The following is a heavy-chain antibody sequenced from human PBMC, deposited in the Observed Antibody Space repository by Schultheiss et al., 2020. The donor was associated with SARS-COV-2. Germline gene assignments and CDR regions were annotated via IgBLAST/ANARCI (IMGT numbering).Heavy chain of an antibody. D-gene: IGHD6-19*01. CDR2: ISAYNGNT. V-gene: IGHV1-18*01. Sequence: ASVKVSCMTSGYTFTSYGISWVRQAPGQGLEWMGWISAYNGNTNYAQKLQGRVTMTTDTSTSTAYMELRSLRSDDTAVYYCARDLGRVAANWFDPWGQGTLVTVSS. CDR1: GYTFTSYG. J-gene: IGHJ5*02. CDR3: ARDLGRVAANWFDP.